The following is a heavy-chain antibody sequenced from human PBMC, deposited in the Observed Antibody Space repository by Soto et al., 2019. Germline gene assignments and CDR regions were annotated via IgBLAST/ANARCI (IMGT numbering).Heavy chain of an antibody. CDR2: ISSSGTYT. CDR3: ARDRRGIAAAGSHFDY. J-gene: IGHJ4*02. V-gene: IGHV3-11*05. Sequence: QVQLVESGGGLVKPGGSLRLSCAASGFTFSDYYMSWIRQAPGKGLEWVSYISSSGTYTNYADSVKGRFTISRDNAKNSLYLQVNRLRAEDTAVYYCARDRRGIAAAGSHFDYWGQGTLVTVSS. CDR1: GFTFSDYY. D-gene: IGHD6-13*01.